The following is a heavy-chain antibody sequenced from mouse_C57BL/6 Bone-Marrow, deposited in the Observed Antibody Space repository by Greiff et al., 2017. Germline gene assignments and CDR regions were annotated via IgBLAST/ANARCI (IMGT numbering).Heavy chain of an antibody. D-gene: IGHD2-5*01. V-gene: IGHV5-4*01. Sequence: VQLKESGGGLVKPGGSLKLSCAASGFTFSSYAMSWVRQTPEKRLEWVATISDGGSYTYYPDNVKGRFTISRDNAKNNLSLQMSHLKSEDTAMYYCARDSYSNSYWYFDVWGTGTTVTVSS. CDR2: ISDGGSYT. J-gene: IGHJ1*03. CDR3: ARDSYSNSYWYFDV. CDR1: GFTFSSYA.